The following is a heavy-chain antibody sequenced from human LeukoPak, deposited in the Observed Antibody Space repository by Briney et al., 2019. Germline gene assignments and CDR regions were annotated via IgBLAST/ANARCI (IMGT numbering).Heavy chain of an antibody. D-gene: IGHD3-9*01. V-gene: IGHV4-4*02. CDR2: IYHSGST. J-gene: IGHJ3*02. Sequence: SETLSLTCAVSGGSISNSNWWSWVRQPPGKGLEWIGEIYHSGSTNYTPSLKSRVTISLDTSKNQFSLKLSSVTAADTAVYYCARDRMTGYSSEAAFDIWGQGTMVTVPS. CDR1: GGSISNSNW. CDR3: ARDRMTGYSSEAAFDI.